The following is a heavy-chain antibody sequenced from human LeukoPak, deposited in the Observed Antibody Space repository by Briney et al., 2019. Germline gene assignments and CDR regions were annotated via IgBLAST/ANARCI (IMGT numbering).Heavy chain of an antibody. CDR2: INPSGGST. D-gene: IGHD1-7*01. V-gene: IGHV1-46*01. Sequence: ASVTVSCTASGYTFTSYYMHWVRQAPGQGPEWMGIINPSGGSTSYAQKFQGRVTMTRDTSTSTVYMELSSLRSEDTAVYYCARAGGTTLVPDFDYWGQGTLVTVSS. J-gene: IGHJ4*02. CDR3: ARAGGTTLVPDFDY. CDR1: GYTFTSYY.